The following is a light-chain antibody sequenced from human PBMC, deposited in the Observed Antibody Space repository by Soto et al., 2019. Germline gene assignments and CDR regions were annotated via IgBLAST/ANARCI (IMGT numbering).Light chain of an antibody. CDR1: QSVSSSY. J-gene: IGKJ1*01. CDR3: QDSSTSPWP. Sequence: TQSPDTLSLSPGERATLSCRASQSVSSSYLAWYQQKPGQAPRLLIYATSFRATGIPDRFRGSGSGTDFTLTISSLEPEDSAVYYCQDSSTSPWPFGQGTKVDIK. CDR2: ATS. V-gene: IGKV3-20*01.